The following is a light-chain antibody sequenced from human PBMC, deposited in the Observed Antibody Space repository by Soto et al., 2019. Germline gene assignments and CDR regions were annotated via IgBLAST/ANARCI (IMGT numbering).Light chain of an antibody. Sequence: EIVLTQSPGTLSLSPGERATLSCRASQSVSSSYLAWYQQKPGQAPRLLIYGASSRATGMPDRFSGSGSGTDFTRTISRLEPEDFAVYYCQQYGSSPRTFDQGTKLEIK. V-gene: IGKV3-20*01. CDR1: QSVSSSY. J-gene: IGKJ2*01. CDR3: QQYGSSPRT. CDR2: GAS.